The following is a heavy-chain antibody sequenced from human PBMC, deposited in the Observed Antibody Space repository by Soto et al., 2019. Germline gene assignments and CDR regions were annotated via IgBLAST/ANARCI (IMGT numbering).Heavy chain of an antibody. CDR3: ARGQLELDYYFDY. Sequence: GGSLRLSCAASGFTFSSYSMNWVRQAPGKGLEWVSSISSSSYIYYADSVKGRFTISRDNAKNSLYLQMNSLRAEDTAVYYCARGQLELDYYFDYWGQGTLVTVSS. CDR2: ISSSSYI. D-gene: IGHD1-1*01. CDR1: GFTFSSYS. V-gene: IGHV3-21*01. J-gene: IGHJ4*02.